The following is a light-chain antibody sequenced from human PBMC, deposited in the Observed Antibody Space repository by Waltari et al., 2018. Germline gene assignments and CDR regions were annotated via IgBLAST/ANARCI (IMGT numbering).Light chain of an antibody. CDR2: DAA. J-gene: IGKJ4*01. V-gene: IGKV3-11*01. CDR3: QQRSNWPLT. CDR1: QSVSHY. Sequence: EIVLTQSPATLSLSPGERATLSCRASQSVSHYLACYQQKPGQAPRPLIYDAANRATGTPARFSGSGSGTDFTLTISSLEPEDFAVYYCQQRSNWPLTFGGGTKVEIK.